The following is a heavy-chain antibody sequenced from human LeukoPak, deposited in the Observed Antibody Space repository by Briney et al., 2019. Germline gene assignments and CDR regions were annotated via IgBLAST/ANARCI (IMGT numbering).Heavy chain of an antibody. V-gene: IGHV1-2*04. D-gene: IGHD3-3*01. CDR2: INPNSGGT. Sequence: ASVKVSCKASGYTFTGYYMHWVRQAPGQGLEWMGWINPNSGGTNYAQKFQGWVTMTRDTSISTAYMELSRLRSDDTAVYYCARSPGTIFGVVISAFDIWGQGTMVTVSS. CDR1: GYTFTGYY. CDR3: ARSPGTIFGVVISAFDI. J-gene: IGHJ3*02.